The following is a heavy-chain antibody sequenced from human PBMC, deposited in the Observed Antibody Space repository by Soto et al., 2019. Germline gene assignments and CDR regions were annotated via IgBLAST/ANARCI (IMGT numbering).Heavy chain of an antibody. CDR3: ARQGDSNNWYVGH. J-gene: IGHJ4*02. CDR2: IYPGDSDT. Sequence: GESLKISCKVSGYNFASYWIGWVRQMPGKGLEWMGIIYPGDSDTRYNPSFQGQVTISADKSINTAYMQWSSLKASDTAMYYCARQGDSNNWYVGHWGQGTLVTVSS. CDR1: GYNFASYW. V-gene: IGHV5-51*01. D-gene: IGHD6-13*01.